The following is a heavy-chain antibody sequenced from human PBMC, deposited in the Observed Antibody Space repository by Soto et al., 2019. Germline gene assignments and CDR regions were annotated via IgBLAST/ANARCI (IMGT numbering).Heavy chain of an antibody. CDR1: GFSFSTYG. CDR3: AKELDGYNSN. D-gene: IGHD5-12*01. J-gene: IGHJ4*02. CDR2: ISYDGSNN. V-gene: IGHV3-30*18. Sequence: QVQLVESGGGVVQPGRSLRLSCVASGFSFSTYGMHWVRQAPGKGLEWVAVISYDGSNNHYADSVKGRFTISRDNSKNTLYLQMNILRAEDTSVYYCAKELDGYNSNWGQGTLVTVSS.